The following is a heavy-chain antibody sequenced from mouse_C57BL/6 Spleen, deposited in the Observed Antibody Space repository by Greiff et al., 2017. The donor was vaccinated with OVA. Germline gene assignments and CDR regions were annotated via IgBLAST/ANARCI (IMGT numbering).Heavy chain of an antibody. J-gene: IGHJ3*01. D-gene: IGHD3-3*01. Sequence: QVQLKESGAELVKPGASVKISCKASGYAFSSYWMNWVKQRPGKGLEWIGQIYPGDGDTNYNGKFKGKATLTADKSSSTAYMQLSSLTSEDSAVYFCARSGILGGFAYWGQGTLVTVSA. V-gene: IGHV1-80*01. CDR3: ARSGILGGFAY. CDR1: GYAFSSYW. CDR2: IYPGDGDT.